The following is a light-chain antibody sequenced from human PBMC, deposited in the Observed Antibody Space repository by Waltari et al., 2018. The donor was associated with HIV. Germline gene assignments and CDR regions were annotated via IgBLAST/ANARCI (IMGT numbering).Light chain of an antibody. CDR2: AAG. J-gene: IGKJ1*01. V-gene: IGKV1-39*01. Sequence: DIQMTQSPSSLSASVGDRVTITCRASQSIGSYFNWYQQKPGKAPRLLIYAAGILQSGVPSRFSGSGSGTDFSLTISSLQPDDFATYYCQQTYSSPWTFGQGTRVEIK. CDR3: QQTYSSPWT. CDR1: QSIGSY.